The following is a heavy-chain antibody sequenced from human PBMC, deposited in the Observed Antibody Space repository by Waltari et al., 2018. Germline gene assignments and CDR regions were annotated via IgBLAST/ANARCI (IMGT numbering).Heavy chain of an antibody. J-gene: IGHJ4*02. CDR1: GFTFSSYS. V-gene: IGHV3-21*04. Sequence: EVQLVESGGGLVKPGESLRLSCAASGFTFSSYSMNWVRQAPGKGLDWVSSISSGGNYRYYADSVKGRFTIARDNAKSSLFLQMDSLRVEDTAVYYCGRGDVSVAGINDDWGQGVLVTVSS. D-gene: IGHD6-19*01. CDR2: ISSGGNYR. CDR3: GRGDVSVAGINDD.